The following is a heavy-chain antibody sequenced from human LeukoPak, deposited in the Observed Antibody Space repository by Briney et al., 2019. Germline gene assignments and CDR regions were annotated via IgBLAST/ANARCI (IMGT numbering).Heavy chain of an antibody. D-gene: IGHD6-13*01. CDR2: IYYSGST. CDR1: GGSISSYY. Sequence: SETLSLTCTVSGGSISSYYWSWVRQPPGKGLEWIGYIYYSGSTNYNPSLKSRVTISVDTSKNQFSLKLSSVTAADTAVYYCARAEQQLTHYGMDVWGQGTTVTVSS. J-gene: IGHJ6*02. V-gene: IGHV4-59*01. CDR3: ARAEQQLTHYGMDV.